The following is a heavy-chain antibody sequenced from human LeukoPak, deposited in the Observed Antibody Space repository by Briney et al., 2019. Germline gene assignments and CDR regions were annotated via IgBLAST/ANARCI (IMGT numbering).Heavy chain of an antibody. D-gene: IGHD3-10*01. Sequence: KASETLSLTCTVSGGSISSYYWSWIRQPPGKGLEWIGYIYYSGSTNYNPSLKSRVTISVDTSKNQFSLKLSSVTAADTAVYYCALYGSGSYPKNDAFDIWGQGTMVTVSS. V-gene: IGHV4-59*01. CDR1: GGSISSYY. CDR3: ALYGSGSYPKNDAFDI. CDR2: IYYSGST. J-gene: IGHJ3*02.